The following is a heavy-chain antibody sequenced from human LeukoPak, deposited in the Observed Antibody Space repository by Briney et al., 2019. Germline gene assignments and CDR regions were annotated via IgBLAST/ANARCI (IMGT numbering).Heavy chain of an antibody. V-gene: IGHV4-59*01. D-gene: IGHD4-23*01. CDR2: IYFGRTT. Sequence: PSETLSLTCSVSGGSIKNYYWSWIRQPPGKGLEWLGNIYFGRTTDYNSSLKSRLTISVDTFKNQLSLNLQSVTAADTATYYCARHRSDTGGKKGVNWFDPWGQGTLVTVSS. J-gene: IGHJ5*02. CDR3: ARHRSDTGGKKGVNWFDP. CDR1: GGSIKNYY.